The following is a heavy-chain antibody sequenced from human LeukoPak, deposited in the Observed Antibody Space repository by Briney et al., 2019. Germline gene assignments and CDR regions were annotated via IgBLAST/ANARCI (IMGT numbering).Heavy chain of an antibody. CDR3: AKEFNRGLPDY. CDR2: ISYDGSNE. CDR1: GFTFSSYA. J-gene: IGHJ4*02. V-gene: IGHV3-30*18. D-gene: IGHD2-21*01. Sequence: GGSLRLSCAASGFTFSSYAMSWVRQAPGKGLEWVAVISYDGSNEYYADSVKGRFTISRDNSKNTLYLQMSSLRAEDTAVYYCAKEFNRGLPDYWGQGTLVTVPS.